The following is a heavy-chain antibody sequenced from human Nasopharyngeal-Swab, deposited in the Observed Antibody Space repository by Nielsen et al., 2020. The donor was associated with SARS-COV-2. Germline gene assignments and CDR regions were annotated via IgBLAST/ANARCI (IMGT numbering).Heavy chain of an antibody. J-gene: IGHJ4*02. CDR3: AKLPRRIAVAGTSYFDY. D-gene: IGHD6-19*01. CDR1: GFTFSTYA. CDR2: ISGSGGST. V-gene: IGHV3-23*01. Sequence: GGSLRLSCAASGFTFSTYAMSWVRQAPGKGREWVSTISGSGGSTYYADSVKGRFTISRDNSKNPLYLQMNSLRAEDTAMYDCAKLPRRIAVAGTSYFDYWGRGTLVAVSS.